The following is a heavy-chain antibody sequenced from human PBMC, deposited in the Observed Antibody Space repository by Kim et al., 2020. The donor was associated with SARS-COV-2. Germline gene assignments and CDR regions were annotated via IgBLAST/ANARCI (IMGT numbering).Heavy chain of an antibody. J-gene: IGHJ3*02. CDR3: AKDLPTYYYDSSGTDAFDI. D-gene: IGHD3-22*01. Sequence: GRFTISRDNSKNTLYLQMNSLRAEDTAVYYCAKDLPTYYYDSSGTDAFDIWGQGTMVTVSS. V-gene: IGHV3-30*02.